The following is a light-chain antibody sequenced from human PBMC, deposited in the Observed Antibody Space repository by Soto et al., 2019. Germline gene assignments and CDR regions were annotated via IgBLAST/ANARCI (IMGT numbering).Light chain of an antibody. CDR2: GAS. CDR1: QGISSY. Sequence: IQLTQSPSSLSAFVGDRVTITCRASQGISSYLAWYQQKPGKAPNLLIYGASTLQSGVPSRFSGSGSGTDFTLTISSLQPEDFATYYCQQLYSYPRTFGQGTKVEIK. V-gene: IGKV1-9*01. J-gene: IGKJ1*01. CDR3: QQLYSYPRT.